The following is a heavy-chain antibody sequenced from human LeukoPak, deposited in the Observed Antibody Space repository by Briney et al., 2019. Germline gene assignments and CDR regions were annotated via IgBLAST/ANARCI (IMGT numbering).Heavy chain of an antibody. CDR3: ATDPMVRGASARDY. CDR2: FDPEDGET. CDR1: GYTLTELS. Sequence: ASVKVSCKVSGYTLTELSMHWVRQAPGKGLEWMGGFDPEDGETIYAQKFQGRVTMTEDTSTDTAYMELSSLRSEDTAVYYCATDPMVRGASARDYWGQGTLVTVSS. D-gene: IGHD3-10*01. J-gene: IGHJ4*02. V-gene: IGHV1-24*01.